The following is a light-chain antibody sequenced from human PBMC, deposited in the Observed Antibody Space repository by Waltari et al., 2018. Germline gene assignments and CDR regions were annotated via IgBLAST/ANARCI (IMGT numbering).Light chain of an antibody. CDR1: SSHVGGYND. V-gene: IGLV2-11*01. J-gene: IGLJ3*02. CDR2: DVS. CDR3: CSYGGSYTWV. Sequence: QSALTQPRSVSGSPGQSVTLSCPGTSSHVGGYNDVSGYQQHPGKVPKPMIYDVSQRPSGIPDRFSGSKSGNTASLTISGLQAEDEADYYCCSYGGSYTWVFGGGTRLTVL.